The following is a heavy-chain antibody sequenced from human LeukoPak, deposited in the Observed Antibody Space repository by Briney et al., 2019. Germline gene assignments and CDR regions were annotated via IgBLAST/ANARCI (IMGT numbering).Heavy chain of an antibody. CDR3: ARAYPMVRGVIITGDY. J-gene: IGHJ4*02. CDR1: GYTFTSYY. CDR2: INPSGGST. D-gene: IGHD3-10*01. V-gene: IGHV1-46*01. Sequence: ASVKVSCKAAGYTFTSYYMHWVRQAPGQGLEWMGIINPSGGSTSYAQKFQGRVTMTRDTSTSTVYMELSSLRSGDTAVYYCARAYPMVRGVIITGDYWGQGTLVTVSS.